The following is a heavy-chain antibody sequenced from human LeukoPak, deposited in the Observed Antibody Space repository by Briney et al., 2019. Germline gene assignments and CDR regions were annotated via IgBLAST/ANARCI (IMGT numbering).Heavy chain of an antibody. CDR3: ARLVTIFALVIVYFDL. Sequence: SETLSLTCTVSGGSISSGGYYWSWIRQHPGKGLEWIGYIYYSGSTYYNPSLKSRVTISVDTSKNQFSLKLSSVTAADTAVYYCARLVTIFALVIVYFDLWGRGTLVTVSS. CDR1: GGSISSGGYY. D-gene: IGHD3-3*01. J-gene: IGHJ2*01. CDR2: IYYSGST. V-gene: IGHV4-31*03.